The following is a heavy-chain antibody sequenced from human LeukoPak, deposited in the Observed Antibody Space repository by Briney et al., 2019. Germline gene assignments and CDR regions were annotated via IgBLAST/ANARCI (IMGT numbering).Heavy chain of an antibody. CDR2: ITSSSSYI. CDR3: ARSYSSSRGTFDY. V-gene: IGHV3-21*01. CDR1: GFTFSSYG. J-gene: IGHJ4*02. D-gene: IGHD6-6*01. Sequence: PGGSLRLSCAASGFTFSSYGMNWVRQAPGRGLEWVSSITSSSSYIYYADSVRGRFTISRDNAKNSLYLQMNSLRAEDTAVYYCARSYSSSRGTFDYWGQGTLVTVSS.